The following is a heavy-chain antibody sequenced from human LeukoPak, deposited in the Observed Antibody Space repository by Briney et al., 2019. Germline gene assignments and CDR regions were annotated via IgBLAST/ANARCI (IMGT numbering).Heavy chain of an antibody. CDR2: IYYSGST. CDR3: ARVGIVVPAAMSPLYYGTDV. Sequence: PSQTLSLTCTVSGGSISSGGYYWSWIRQHPGKGLEWIGYIYYSGSTYYNPSLKSRVTISVDTSKNQFSLKLSSVTAADTAVYYCARVGIVVPAAMSPLYYGTDVWGQGTTVTVSS. J-gene: IGHJ6*02. D-gene: IGHD2-2*01. CDR1: GGSISSGGYY. V-gene: IGHV4-31*03.